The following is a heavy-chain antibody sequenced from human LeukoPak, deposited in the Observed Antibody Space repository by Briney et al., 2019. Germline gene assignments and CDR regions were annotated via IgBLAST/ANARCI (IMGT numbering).Heavy chain of an antibody. D-gene: IGHD2-15*01. CDR1: GFTFSSYG. CDR3: ARSWFSGSCSFGFDP. J-gene: IGHJ5*02. V-gene: IGHV3-30*03. CDR2: ISYDGSNK. Sequence: GRSLRLSCAASGFTFSSYGMHWVRQAPGKGLEWVAVISYDGSNKYYADSVKGGFTISRDNSKNTLYLQMNSLRAVDTAVYYCARSWFSGSCSFGFDPWGQGTLVTVSS.